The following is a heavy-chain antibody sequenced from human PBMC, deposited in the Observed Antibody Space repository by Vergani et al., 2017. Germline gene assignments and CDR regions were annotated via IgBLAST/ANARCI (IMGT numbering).Heavy chain of an antibody. V-gene: IGHV4-34*01. J-gene: IGHJ4*02. Sequence: QVQLQQWGAGLLKPSETLSLTCAVYGGSFSGYYWSWIRQPPGKGREWIGEINHSGSTNYNPSLKSRVTISVDTSKNQFSLKLSSVTAADTAVYYCARGPPYCSGGSCYSSGFDYWGQGTLVTVSS. CDR3: ARGPPYCSGGSCYSSGFDY. D-gene: IGHD2-15*01. CDR1: GGSFSGYY. CDR2: INHSGST.